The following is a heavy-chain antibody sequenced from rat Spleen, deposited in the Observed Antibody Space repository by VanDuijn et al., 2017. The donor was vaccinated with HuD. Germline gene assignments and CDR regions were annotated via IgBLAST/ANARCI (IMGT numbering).Heavy chain of an antibody. V-gene: IGHV5-22*01. D-gene: IGHD1-2*01. CDR3: ARPDSSLYVMDA. J-gene: IGHJ4*01. CDR2: ISYEGIST. CDR1: GFTFSDYY. Sequence: EVQLVESGGGLVQPGRSLKFSCAASGFTFSDYYMAWVRQAPKKGLEWVASISYEGISTYYGVSVKGRFTISRDNAKSTLYLQMNSLRSEDTATYYCARPDSSLYVMDAWGQGASVTVSS.